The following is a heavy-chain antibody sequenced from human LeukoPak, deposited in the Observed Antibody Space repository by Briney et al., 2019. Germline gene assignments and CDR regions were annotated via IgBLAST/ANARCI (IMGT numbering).Heavy chain of an antibody. CDR3: ARCTWLIGDIGSFDM. J-gene: IGHJ3*02. CDR2: IWYDGSKK. CDR1: GFTFSSYG. V-gene: IGHV3-33*01. Sequence: GGSLRLSCVASGFTFSSYGMHWVRQAPGKGLEWVALIWYDGSKKYYEDSVKGRFTISRDNPKNTLYLQMSSLRAEDTALYYCARCTWLIGDIGSFDMWGQGTMVTVSS. D-gene: IGHD5-12*01.